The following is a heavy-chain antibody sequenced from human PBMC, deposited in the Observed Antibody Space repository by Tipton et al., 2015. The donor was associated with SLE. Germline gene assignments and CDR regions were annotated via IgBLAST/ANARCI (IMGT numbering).Heavy chain of an antibody. J-gene: IGHJ4*02. CDR2: IYHSGST. CDR1: GGSFSGYY. D-gene: IGHD6-13*01. CDR3: ARGRTYSSSWYYGLDY. V-gene: IGHV4-34*01. Sequence: TLSLTCAVYGGSFSGYYWSWIRQPPGKGLEWLGEIYHSGSTNYNPSLKSRITISVDTSKNQFSLKLSSVTAADTAVYYCARGRTYSSSWYYGLDYWGQGTPVTVSS.